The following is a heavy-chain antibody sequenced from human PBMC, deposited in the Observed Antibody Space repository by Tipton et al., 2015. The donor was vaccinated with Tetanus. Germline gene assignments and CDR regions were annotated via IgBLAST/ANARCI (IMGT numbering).Heavy chain of an antibody. J-gene: IGHJ6*03. CDR3: ARLTCSSPSCYYYYCYYVDV. Sequence: TLSLTCSVSGDSIRSEDYYWGWIRQSPGKGLEWLGYIYYSGSTYNNPSLKSRVSISLDASKNQFSLSLNSVTAADSATYYCARLTCSSPSCYYYYCYYVDVWGTGTAVAVPS. CDR1: GDSIRSEDYY. V-gene: IGHV4-30-4*01. D-gene: IGHD2-2*01. CDR2: IYYSGST.